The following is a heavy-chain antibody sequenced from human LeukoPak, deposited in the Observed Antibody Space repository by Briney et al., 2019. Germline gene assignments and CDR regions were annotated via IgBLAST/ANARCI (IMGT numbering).Heavy chain of an antibody. V-gene: IGHV3-33*01. CDR2: IWYDGSNK. D-gene: IGHD3-3*01. Sequence: GRSLRLSCAASGFTFSSYGMHWVRQAPGKGLEWVAVIWYDGSNKYYADSVEGRFTISRDNSKNTLYLQMNSLRAEDTAVYYCARLNYDFWSGYYFDYWGQGTLVTVSS. J-gene: IGHJ4*02. CDR1: GFTFSSYG. CDR3: ARLNYDFWSGYYFDY.